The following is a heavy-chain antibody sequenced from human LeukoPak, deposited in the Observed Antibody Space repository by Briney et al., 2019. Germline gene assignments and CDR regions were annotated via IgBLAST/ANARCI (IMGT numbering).Heavy chain of an antibody. D-gene: IGHD4-11*01. V-gene: IGHV3-21*01. J-gene: IGHJ6*03. CDR1: GFTFSSYS. CDR3: ARVRGSIVTLYYYYMDV. CDR2: ISSSSSYI. Sequence: GGSLRLSCAASGFTFSSYSMNWVRQAPGKGLEWVSSISSSSSYIYYADSVKGRFTISRDNVKNSLYLQMNSLRAEDTAVYYCARVRGSIVTLYYYYMDVWGKGTTVTVSS.